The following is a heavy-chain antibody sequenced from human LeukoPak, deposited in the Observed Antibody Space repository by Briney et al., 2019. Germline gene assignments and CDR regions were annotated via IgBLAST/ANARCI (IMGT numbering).Heavy chain of an antibody. Sequence: PGGPLRLSCVASGFTFSSYAMSWVRQAPGKGLEWVSSISGTDSITYSADSVKRPFTFSRDSSKNTLYPHKNSTRDEEPVVYYCAKASCNFPSCPFAYWGQGTLVTVSS. J-gene: IGHJ4*02. CDR2: ISGTDSIT. CDR1: GFTFSSYA. CDR3: AKASCNFPSCPFAY. D-gene: IGHD2-2*01. V-gene: IGHV3-23*01.